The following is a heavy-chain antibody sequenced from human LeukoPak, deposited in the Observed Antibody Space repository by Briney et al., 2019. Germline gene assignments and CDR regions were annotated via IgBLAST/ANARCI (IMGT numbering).Heavy chain of an antibody. CDR3: ARVYHWYGDSRAPDY. D-gene: IGHD4-17*01. Sequence: GGSLRLSCAASGFTFSDYYMSWIRQAPGKGLEWVSYISSSGSTIYYADSVKGGFTISRDNAKNSLYLQMNSLRAEDTAVYYCARVYHWYGDSRAPDYWGQGTLVTVSS. J-gene: IGHJ4*02. CDR1: GFTFSDYY. CDR2: ISSSGSTI. V-gene: IGHV3-11*01.